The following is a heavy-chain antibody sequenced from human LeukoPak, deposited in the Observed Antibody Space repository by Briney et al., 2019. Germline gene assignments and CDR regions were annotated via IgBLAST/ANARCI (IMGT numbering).Heavy chain of an antibody. CDR3: ARGIAAAR. J-gene: IGHJ4*02. CDR2: INHSGST. V-gene: IGHV4-34*01. D-gene: IGHD6-13*01. Sequence: PSETLSLTCAVYGGSSSGYYWSWIRQPPGKGLEWIGEINHSGSTNYNPSLKSRVTISVDTSKNQFSLKLSSVTAADTAVYYCARGIAAARWGQGTLVTVSS. CDR1: GGSSSGYY.